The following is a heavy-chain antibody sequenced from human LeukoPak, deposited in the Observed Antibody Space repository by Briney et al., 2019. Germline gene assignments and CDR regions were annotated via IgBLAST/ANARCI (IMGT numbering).Heavy chain of an antibody. CDR3: ASGEDY. J-gene: IGHJ4*02. V-gene: IGHV4-34*01. CDR1: GGSFSGYY. Sequence: SETLSLTCAVYGGSFSGYYWGWIRQPPGKGLEWIGEINHSGSTNYNPSLRSRVTISVDTSKNQFSLKLSSVTAADTAVYYCASGEDYWGQGTLVTVSS. CDR2: INHSGST.